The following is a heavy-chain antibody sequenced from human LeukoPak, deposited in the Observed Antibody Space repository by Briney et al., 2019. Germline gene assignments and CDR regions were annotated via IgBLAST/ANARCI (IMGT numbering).Heavy chain of an antibody. J-gene: IGHJ3*01. D-gene: IGHD2-2*01. CDR1: GFTFRDYY. Sequence: KPGGSLRLSCAASGFTFRDYYMSWIRQAPGKGLEWVSHIGGSGSTIYYADSVKDRFTISRDNAKNSLHLQMNSLRAEDTAVYYCAVFSTSSAGVLGAFDVWGQGTMVTVSS. CDR3: AVFSTSSAGVLGAFDV. CDR2: IGGSGSTI. V-gene: IGHV3-11*04.